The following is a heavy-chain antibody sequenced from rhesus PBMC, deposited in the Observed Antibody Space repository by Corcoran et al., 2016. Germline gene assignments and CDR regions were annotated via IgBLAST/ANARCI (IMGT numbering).Heavy chain of an antibody. J-gene: IGHJ6*01. D-gene: IGHD4-35*01. V-gene: IGHV3S16*01. Sequence: EVQLVESGGGLVQPGGALRLSCAASGFTFSDYYMSWVRQAPGNGLDWVSTICSGSSYIYYAVSVQGRFTISRDNAKNSLSLQMNSLKTEDTAVYFCARVYGNYGLDSWGQGVVVTVSS. CDR2: ICSGSSYI. CDR1: GFTFSDYY. CDR3: ARVYGNYGLDS.